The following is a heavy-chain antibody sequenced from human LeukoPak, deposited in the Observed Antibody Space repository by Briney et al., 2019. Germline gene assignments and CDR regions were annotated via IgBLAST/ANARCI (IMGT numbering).Heavy chain of an antibody. CDR1: GFTFSSYV. V-gene: IGHV3-30*04. CDR2: ISRDGRTN. CDR3: ATGDDTSGPDLYYFDF. J-gene: IGHJ4*02. D-gene: IGHD3-22*01. Sequence: GGSLRLSCAASGFTFSSYVMHWVRQAPGKGLEWVAVISRDGRTNYCADSVKGRFTISRDNSKNTLHVQMNSLRAEGTAVYYCATGDDTSGPDLYYFDFWGQGTLVTVSS.